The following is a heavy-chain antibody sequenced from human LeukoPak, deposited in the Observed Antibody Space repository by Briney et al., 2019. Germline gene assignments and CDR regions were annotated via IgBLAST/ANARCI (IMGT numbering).Heavy chain of an antibody. D-gene: IGHD2-21*02. V-gene: IGHV3-74*01. CDR2: IDNYGSST. CDR1: GFTFSSYW. Sequence: GGSLRLSCAASGFTFSSYWMHWVRQAPGKGLVWVSRIDNYGSSTRYADSVEGRFTISRDSAKNTLYLQMNSLRAEDTAVYYCVREGYCGGDCSSAWYFDLWGRGTLVTVSS. CDR3: VREGYCGGDCSSAWYFDL. J-gene: IGHJ2*01.